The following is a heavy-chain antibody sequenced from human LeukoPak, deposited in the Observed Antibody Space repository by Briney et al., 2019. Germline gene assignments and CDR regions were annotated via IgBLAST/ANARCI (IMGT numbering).Heavy chain of an antibody. Sequence: SETLSLTCTVSGGSISSHYWSWIRQPPGKGLEWIGYIYYSGSTNYNPSLKSRVTISVDTSKNQFSLKLSSVTAADTAVYYCARGIVVVPAAIRGYYFDYWGQGTLVTVSS. CDR2: IYYSGST. J-gene: IGHJ4*02. CDR3: ARGIVVVPAAIRGYYFDY. D-gene: IGHD2-2*01. CDR1: GGSISSHY. V-gene: IGHV4-59*11.